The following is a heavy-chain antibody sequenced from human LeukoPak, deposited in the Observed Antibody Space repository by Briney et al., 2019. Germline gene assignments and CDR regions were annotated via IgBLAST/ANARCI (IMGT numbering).Heavy chain of an antibody. J-gene: IGHJ4*02. D-gene: IGHD4-17*01. V-gene: IGHV4-34*01. Sequence: SETLSLTCAVYGGSFSGYYWSWIRQPPGKGLEWIGEINHSGSTNYNPSLKSRVTISVDTSKNQFSLKLSSGTAADTAVYYCARGYGDYGLKNWGQGTLVTVSS. CDR3: ARGYGDYGLKN. CDR2: INHSGST. CDR1: GGSFSGYY.